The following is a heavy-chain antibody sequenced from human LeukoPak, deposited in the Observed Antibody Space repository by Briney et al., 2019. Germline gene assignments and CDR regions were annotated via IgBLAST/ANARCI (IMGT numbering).Heavy chain of an antibody. D-gene: IGHD3-16*01. V-gene: IGHV3-74*01. Sequence: GVCLRLFCAASGFTFSSYWMHWVRQAPGKGLAWVSGINSDGSSTRYADSVKGRFTISRDNAKNKLYLQMNSLRAEDTAVYYCAGRLGESELDYWGQGTLVTVSS. CDR1: GFTFSSYW. J-gene: IGHJ4*02. CDR2: INSDGSST. CDR3: AGRLGESELDY.